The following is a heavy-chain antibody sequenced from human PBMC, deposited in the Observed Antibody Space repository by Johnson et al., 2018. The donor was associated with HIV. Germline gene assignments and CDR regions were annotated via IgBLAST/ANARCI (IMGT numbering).Heavy chain of an antibody. V-gene: IGHV3-23*01. D-gene: IGHD5-24*01. J-gene: IGHJ3*01. Sequence: VQLLESGGGLVQPGGSLRLSCAASGFTFSSYAMSWVRQAPGKGLEWVSATTPSGGGTYYADSVKGRFTISRDNSKNTLFLQINGLRAEDTAVYYCARNRPGIYGYRGAFDFWGQGTRVTVSS. CDR2: TTPSGGGT. CDR3: ARNRPGIYGYRGAFDF. CDR1: GFTFSSYA.